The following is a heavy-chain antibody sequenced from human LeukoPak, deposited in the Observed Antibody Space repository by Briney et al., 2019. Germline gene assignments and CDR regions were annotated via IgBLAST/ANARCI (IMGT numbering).Heavy chain of an antibody. CDR1: GGSFSGYY. J-gene: IGHJ4*02. V-gene: IGHV4-34*01. CDR3: AREPSGSYYFDY. D-gene: IGHD1-26*01. Sequence: SETLSLTCAVYGGSFSGYYWSWIRQPPGQGLEWIGEINHRGSTNYNPSLKSRVTISVDTSKNQFSLKLSSVTAADTAVYYCAREPSGSYYFDYWGQGTLVTVSS. CDR2: INHRGST.